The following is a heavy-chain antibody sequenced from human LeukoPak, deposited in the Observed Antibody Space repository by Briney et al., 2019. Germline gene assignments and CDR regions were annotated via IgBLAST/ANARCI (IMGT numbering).Heavy chain of an antibody. J-gene: IGHJ4*02. Sequence: SETLSLTCTVSGGSISSYYWSWIRQPPGKGLEWIGYISYSGSTNYNPSLKSRVTISLDTSKNQFSLKLSSVTAADTAVYYCARYIWGSYPTFEDYWGQGTLVTVSS. D-gene: IGHD3-16*02. CDR2: ISYSGST. CDR1: GGSISSYY. V-gene: IGHV4-59*01. CDR3: ARYIWGSYPTFEDY.